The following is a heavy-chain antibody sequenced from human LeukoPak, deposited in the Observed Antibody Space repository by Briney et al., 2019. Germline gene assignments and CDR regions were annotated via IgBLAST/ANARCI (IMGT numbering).Heavy chain of an antibody. CDR1: GFTFSSYW. CDR3: ARAPREWLLGYHFEY. Sequence: GGSLRLSCAASGFTFSSYWMSWVRQAPGKGLEWVANIRHDGSEKYYVDSVKGRFAISRDNGKNSLYLQMNSLRVEDMAVYYCARAPREWLLGYHFEYWGQGTLVTVSS. V-gene: IGHV3-7*01. CDR2: IRHDGSEK. J-gene: IGHJ4*02. D-gene: IGHD3-3*01.